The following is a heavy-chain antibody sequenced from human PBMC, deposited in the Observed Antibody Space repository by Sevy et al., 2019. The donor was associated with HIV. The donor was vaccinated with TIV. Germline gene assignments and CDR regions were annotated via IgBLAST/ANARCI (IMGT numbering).Heavy chain of an antibody. V-gene: IGHV3-30-3*01. CDR1: GFTFSSYA. CDR3: ANTGSSSWRIGVFDY. D-gene: IGHD6-13*01. Sequence: GGSLRLSCAASGFTFSSYAMHWVRQAPGKGLEWVAVISYDGSNKYYADSVKGRFTISRDNSKNTLYLQMNSLRAEDTAVYYCANTGSSSWRIGVFDYWGQGTLVTVSS. CDR2: ISYDGSNK. J-gene: IGHJ4*02.